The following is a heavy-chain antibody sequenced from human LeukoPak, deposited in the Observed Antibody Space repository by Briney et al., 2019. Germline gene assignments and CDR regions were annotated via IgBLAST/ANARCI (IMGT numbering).Heavy chain of an antibody. CDR1: GGSISSYY. CDR2: IYYSGIT. CDR3: ARASEYGDYAYH. J-gene: IGHJ5*02. D-gene: IGHD4-17*01. V-gene: IGHV4-59*01. Sequence: PSETLSLTCTVSGGSISSYYWSWIRQPPGKGLEWIGYIYYSGITNYNPSLKSRVTISVDTSKNQFSLKLSSVTAADTAVYYCARASEYGDYAYHWGQGTLVTVSS.